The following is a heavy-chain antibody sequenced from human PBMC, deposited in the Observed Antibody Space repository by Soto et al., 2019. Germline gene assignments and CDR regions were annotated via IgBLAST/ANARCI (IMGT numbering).Heavy chain of an antibody. D-gene: IGHD2-15*01. Sequence: GGSLRLSCAASGFSFSSYAMSWVRQAPGKGLEWVSAISGSGGSTYYADSVKGRFTISRDNSKNTLYLQMNSLRAEDTAVYYCAKNRGYCSGGSCYVDYWGQGTLVTVSS. CDR3: AKNRGYCSGGSCYVDY. CDR1: GFSFSSYA. CDR2: ISGSGGST. V-gene: IGHV3-23*01. J-gene: IGHJ4*02.